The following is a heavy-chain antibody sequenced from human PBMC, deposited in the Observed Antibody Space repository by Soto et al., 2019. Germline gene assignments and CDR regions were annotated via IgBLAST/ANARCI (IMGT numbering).Heavy chain of an antibody. Sequence: QVQLVQSGGEVKKPGASVKVSCKTSGYSFTTYGISWVRQAPGQGLEWRGWISAYNGNTNYAQKLQGRGTMTTDTSTSTAYTELRRLRSDDTAVYYCAREGPAPYYYYGMDVWGQGSTVTVSS. CDR3: AREGPAPYYYYGMDV. CDR1: GYSFTTYG. J-gene: IGHJ6*02. V-gene: IGHV1-18*01. CDR2: ISAYNGNT.